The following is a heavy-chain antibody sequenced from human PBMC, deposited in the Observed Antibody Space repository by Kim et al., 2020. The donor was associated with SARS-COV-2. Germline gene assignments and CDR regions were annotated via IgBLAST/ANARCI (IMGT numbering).Heavy chain of an antibody. CDR1: GFTFSSYW. CDR2: INRDGSGT. V-gene: IGHV3-74*01. Sequence: GGSLRLSCVASGFTFSSYWMHWVRQAPGKGLVWVSRINRDGSGTSYADSVKGRFTISRDNAQSTLYLQMNSLRAEDTAVYYCARDLDPNSNYYFYGMDV. J-gene: IGHJ6*01. D-gene: IGHD3-3*01. CDR3: ARDLDPNSNYYFYGMDV.